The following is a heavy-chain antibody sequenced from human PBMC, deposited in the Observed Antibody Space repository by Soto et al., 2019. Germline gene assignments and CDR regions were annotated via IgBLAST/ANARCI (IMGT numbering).Heavy chain of an antibody. D-gene: IGHD6-13*01. CDR2: IWYDGSDK. CDR1: GFTFSTYA. Sequence: SLRLSCAASGFTFSTYAMHWVRQAPGKGLEWVAVIWYDGSDKYYADSVKGRFTISRDNSRNTLYLQMNSLRAEDTAVYYCAGQYAAAGTHYYYYGMDVWGQGTTVTVS. J-gene: IGHJ6*02. V-gene: IGHV3-33*01. CDR3: AGQYAAAGTHYYYYGMDV.